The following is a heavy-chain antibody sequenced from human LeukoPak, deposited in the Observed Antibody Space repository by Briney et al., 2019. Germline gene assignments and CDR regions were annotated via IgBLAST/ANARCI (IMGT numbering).Heavy chain of an antibody. CDR1: GFTFSPLG. J-gene: IGHJ4*02. CDR3: ARVDTVMAYYFDL. D-gene: IGHD5-18*01. Sequence: PGGSLRLSCAASGFTFSPLGMNWVRQAPGRGLEWVSYISSGSSTTYYADSVKGRFTISRHNSRNTLYLQMNSLRAEDTAVYYCARVDTVMAYYFDLWGQGTLVTVSS. V-gene: IGHV3-48*01. CDR2: ISSGSSTT.